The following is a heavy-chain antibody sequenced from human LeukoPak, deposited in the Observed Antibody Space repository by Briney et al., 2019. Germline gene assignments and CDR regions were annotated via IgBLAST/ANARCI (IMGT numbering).Heavy chain of an antibody. V-gene: IGHV1-18*01. CDR2: ISAYNSNT. CDR1: GYTFTSYG. D-gene: IGHD2-8*01. Sequence: ASVKVSCKASGYTFTSYGISWVRQAPGQGLEWMGWISAYNSNTNYAQKLQGRVTMTTDTSTSTAYMELRSLRSDDTAVYYCARERVTPYGVCYLADYWGQGTLVTVSS. J-gene: IGHJ4*02. CDR3: ARERVTPYGVCYLADY.